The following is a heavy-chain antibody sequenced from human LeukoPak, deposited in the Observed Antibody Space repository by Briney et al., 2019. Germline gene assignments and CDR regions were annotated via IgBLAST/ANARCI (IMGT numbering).Heavy chain of an antibody. Sequence: SVKVSCKASGYTFTYRYLHWVRQAPGQALEWMGWITPFNGNTNYAQKFQDRVTITRDRSMSTANMELSSLRSEDTAMYYCASSKGYGGILDAFDIWGQGTMVTVSS. V-gene: IGHV1-45*02. CDR2: ITPFNGNT. CDR1: GYTFTYRY. D-gene: IGHD4-23*01. CDR3: ASSKGYGGILDAFDI. J-gene: IGHJ3*02.